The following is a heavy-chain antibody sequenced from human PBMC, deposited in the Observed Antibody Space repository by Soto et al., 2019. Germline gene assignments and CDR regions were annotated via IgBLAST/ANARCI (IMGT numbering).Heavy chain of an antibody. J-gene: IGHJ5*02. CDR2: ISGSGGST. CDR3: AKRHCSGGSCYYNWFDP. V-gene: IGHV3-23*01. Sequence: GGSLRLSCAASGFTFSSYAMSWVRQAPGKGLDWVSAISGSGGSTYYADSVKGRFTISRDNSKNTLYLQMNSLRAEDTAVYYCAKRHCSGGSCYYNWFDPWGQGTLVTVSS. CDR1: GFTFSSYA. D-gene: IGHD2-15*01.